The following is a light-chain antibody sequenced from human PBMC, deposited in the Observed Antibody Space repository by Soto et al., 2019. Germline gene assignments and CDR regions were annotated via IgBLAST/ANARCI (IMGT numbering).Light chain of an antibody. Sequence: EIVLTQSPGTLSLSPGERATLSCRASQSVSSSYLAWYHQKPGQAPRLLIYVASSSATGIPDRCSGSGSGTDFTLTISRLEPEDFAVYYCQQYGRSPYTFGQWTKLEIK. CDR2: VAS. CDR1: QSVSSSY. J-gene: IGKJ2*01. V-gene: IGKV3-20*01. CDR3: QQYGRSPYT.